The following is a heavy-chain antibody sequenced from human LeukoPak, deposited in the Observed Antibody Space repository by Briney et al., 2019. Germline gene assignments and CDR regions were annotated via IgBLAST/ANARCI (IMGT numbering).Heavy chain of an antibody. CDR2: ISSSSSYI. D-gene: IGHD4-23*01. CDR3: ASLTTVVNPPDY. Sequence: GGSLRLSCAASGSTFSSYSMNWVRQAPGKGLEWVSSISSSSSYIYYADSVKGRFTISRDNAKNSLYLQMNSLRAEDTAVYYCASLTTVVNPPDYWGQGTLVTVSS. J-gene: IGHJ4*02. CDR1: GSTFSSYS. V-gene: IGHV3-21*01.